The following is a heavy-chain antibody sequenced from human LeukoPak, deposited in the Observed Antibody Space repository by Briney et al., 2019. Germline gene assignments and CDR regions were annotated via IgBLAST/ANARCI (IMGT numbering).Heavy chain of an antibody. J-gene: IGHJ4*02. V-gene: IGHV4-30-4*01. CDR3: ARDDGDYAFDY. D-gene: IGHD4-17*01. CDR1: GGSISSGDYY. Sequence: SQTLSLTCTVSGGSISSGDYYWSWIRQPPGKGPEWIGYIYYSGSTYYNPSLKSRVTISVDTSKNQFSLKLSSVTAADTAVYYCARDDGDYAFDYWGQGTLVTVSS. CDR2: IYYSGST.